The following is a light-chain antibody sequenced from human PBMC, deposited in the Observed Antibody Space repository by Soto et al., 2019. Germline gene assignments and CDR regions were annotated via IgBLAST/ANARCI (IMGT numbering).Light chain of an antibody. CDR2: DGS. V-gene: IGKV3-20*01. J-gene: IGKJ1*01. CDR1: QSVSSRQ. CDR3: QQYGTSPSWT. Sequence: EIVLTQSPGTVSLSPGERATLSCRASQSVSSRQVAWYHHRAGQAPRLLIYDGSTRATGIPDRFSGSGSGTDFTLTISRLEPEDFGVYFCQQYGTSPSWTFGQGTKVDI.